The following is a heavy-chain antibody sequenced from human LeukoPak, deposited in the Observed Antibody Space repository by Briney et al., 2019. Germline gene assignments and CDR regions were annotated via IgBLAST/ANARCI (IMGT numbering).Heavy chain of an antibody. J-gene: IGHJ6*03. Sequence: GGSLRLSCAASGFTFSSYAMSWVRQAPGKGLEWVSAISGSGGSTYYADSVKGRFTISKDNSKNTLYLQMNSLRAEDTAVYYCARAARDYYYYMDVWGKGTTVTVSS. CDR3: ARAARDYYYYMDV. CDR1: GFTFSSYA. CDR2: ISGSGGST. V-gene: IGHV3-23*01. D-gene: IGHD3-10*01.